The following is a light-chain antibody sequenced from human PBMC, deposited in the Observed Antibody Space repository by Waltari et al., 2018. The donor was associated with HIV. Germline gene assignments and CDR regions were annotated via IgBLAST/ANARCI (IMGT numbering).Light chain of an antibody. V-gene: IGLV2-23*01. CDR1: STHVRSFTF. J-gene: IGLJ2*01. CDR3: CSYAGSSTHVV. Sequence: QSALTQPASVSGSPGHSIPISCTGTSTHVRSFTFVSWYQQHPGKAPKLMIYEGSKRPSGVSNRFSGSKSGNTASLTISGLQAEDEADYYCCSYAGSSTHVVFGGGTKLTVL. CDR2: EGS.